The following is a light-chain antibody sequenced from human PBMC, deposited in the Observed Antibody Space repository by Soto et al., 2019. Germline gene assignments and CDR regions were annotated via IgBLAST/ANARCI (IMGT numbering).Light chain of an antibody. CDR2: EVS. J-gene: IGLJ1*01. V-gene: IGLV2-8*01. Sequence: QSALTQPPSASGSPGQSVTISCTGTSSDVGGYNYVSWYQLHPGKAPKLMIYEVSKRPSGVPDRFSGFKSGNTASLTVSGLQAEDEADYYCSSYTSSSTYVFGTGTKVTVL. CDR3: SSYTSSSTYV. CDR1: SSDVGGYNY.